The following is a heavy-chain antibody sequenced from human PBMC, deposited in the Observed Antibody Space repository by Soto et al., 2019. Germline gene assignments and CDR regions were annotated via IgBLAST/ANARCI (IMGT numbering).Heavy chain of an antibody. CDR3: ARSTDYYDTSGYEYWYFDL. CDR1: GYTFTSYD. J-gene: IGHJ2*01. CDR2: MNPNSGNT. D-gene: IGHD3-22*01. V-gene: IGHV1-8*01. Sequence: ASVKVSCKASGYTFTSYDINWVRQATGQGLEWMGWMNPNSGNTGYAQKFQGRVTMTRNTSISTAYMELSSLRSEDTAVYYCARSTDYYDTSGYEYWYFDLWGRGNLVTVSS.